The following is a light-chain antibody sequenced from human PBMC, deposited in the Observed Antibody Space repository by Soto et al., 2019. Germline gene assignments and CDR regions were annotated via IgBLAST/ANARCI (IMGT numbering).Light chain of an antibody. Sequence: DIQMTQSPSTRSASVGDRVTITCRASQSISSWLAWYQQKPGKAPKLLIYKASSLESGVPSRFSGSGSGTEFTLTISRLQPDDFATYYCQRYSSYSWTFGQGTKVEIK. CDR2: KAS. CDR1: QSISSW. J-gene: IGKJ1*01. CDR3: QRYSSYSWT. V-gene: IGKV1-5*03.